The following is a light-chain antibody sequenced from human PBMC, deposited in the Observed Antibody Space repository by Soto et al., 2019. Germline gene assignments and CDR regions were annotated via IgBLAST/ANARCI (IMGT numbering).Light chain of an antibody. CDR3: QQFRSSPPAFT. V-gene: IGKV3-20*01. Sequence: ESMLTQSPGTLSLSPGERATLSCRASQSISSMYLTWYQHKPGQAPRLLIYGASIRATGIPDRFSGSGSGTDFTLTISRLEPEDSAVDCCQQFRSSPPAFTFGQGTKLEI. CDR2: GAS. CDR1: QSISSMY. J-gene: IGKJ2*01.